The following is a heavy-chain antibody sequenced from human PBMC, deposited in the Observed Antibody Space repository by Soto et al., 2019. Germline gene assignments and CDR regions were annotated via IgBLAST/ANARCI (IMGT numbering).Heavy chain of an antibody. J-gene: IGHJ5*02. CDR2: IWYDGSNK. V-gene: IGHV3-33*01. D-gene: IGHD6-13*01. CDR1: GFTFSSYG. CDR3: ARGGSSLATYNWFDP. Sequence: PGGSLRLSCAASGFTFSSYGMHWVRQAPGKGLEWVAVIWYDGSNKYYADSVKGRFTISRDNSKNTLYLQMNSLRAEDTAVYYCARGGSSLATYNWFDPWGQGTLVTVSS.